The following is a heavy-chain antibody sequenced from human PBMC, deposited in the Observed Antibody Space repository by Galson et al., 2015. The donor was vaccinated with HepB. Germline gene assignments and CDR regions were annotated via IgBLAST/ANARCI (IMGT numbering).Heavy chain of an antibody. CDR2: ISSSSSYI. CDR3: ARVVAKGVGATGHFDY. Sequence: SLRLSCAASGFTFSSYSMNWVRQAPGKGLEWVSSISSSSSYIYYADSVKGRFTISRDNAKNSLYLQMNSLRAEDTAVYYCARVVAKGVGATGHFDYWGQGTLVTVSS. CDR1: GFTFSSYS. V-gene: IGHV3-21*01. J-gene: IGHJ4*02. D-gene: IGHD1-26*01.